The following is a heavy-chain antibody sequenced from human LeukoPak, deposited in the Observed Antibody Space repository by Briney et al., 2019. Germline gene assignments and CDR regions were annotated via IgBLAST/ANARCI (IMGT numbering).Heavy chain of an antibody. CDR3: ARHRDYYDT. CDR1: GASINNNF. D-gene: IGHD3-22*01. V-gene: IGHV4-59*08. Sequence: SETLSLTCTVSGASINNNFWTWIRQPPGKGLEWTGYIYSSGSANYNPSLKSRVSISGDTSKNQISLNLTSVTAADTAVYFCARHRDYYDTWGHGTLVTVSS. CDR2: IYSSGSA. J-gene: IGHJ4*01.